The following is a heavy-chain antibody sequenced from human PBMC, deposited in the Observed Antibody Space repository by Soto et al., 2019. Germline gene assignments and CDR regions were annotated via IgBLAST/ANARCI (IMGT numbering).Heavy chain of an antibody. CDR3: ARVPDY. CDR2: MYHSGST. D-gene: IGHD2-2*01. V-gene: IGHV4-30-2*01. J-gene: IGHJ4*02. CDR1: GCSISSGGYS. Sequence: SETLSLTCAVSGCSISSGGYSWSWIRRPPGKGLEWIGYMYHSGSTYYNPSLKSRVTISIDRSKNQFSLKLSSVTAADTAVYYVARVPDYGGQGILVTVSS.